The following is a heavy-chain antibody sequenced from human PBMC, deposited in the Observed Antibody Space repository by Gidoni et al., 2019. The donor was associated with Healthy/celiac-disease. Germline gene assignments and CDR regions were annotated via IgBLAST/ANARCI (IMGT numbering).Heavy chain of an antibody. CDR2: INHSGST. CDR1: GGSFSGYY. Sequence: QVQLQQWVAGLLKPSETLSLTCAVYGGSFSGYYWSWIRQPPGKGLEWIGEINHSGSTNYNPSLKSRVTRSVDTSKNQFSLKLSSVTAADTAVYYCARHYDYGWGSYRYAFDIWGQGTMVTVSS. V-gene: IGHV4-34*01. D-gene: IGHD3-16*02. CDR3: ARHYDYGWGSYRYAFDI. J-gene: IGHJ3*02.